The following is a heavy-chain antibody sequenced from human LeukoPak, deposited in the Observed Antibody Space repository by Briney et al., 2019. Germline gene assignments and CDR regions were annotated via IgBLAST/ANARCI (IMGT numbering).Heavy chain of an antibody. Sequence: GGSLRLSCAASGFTFSTYSMNWVRQAPGKGLEWVSSISSSSSYIYYADSVKGRFTISRDNAKNSLYLQMNSLRAEDTAVYYCARVRGSYASDYWGQGTLVTVSS. CDR2: ISSSSSYI. D-gene: IGHD1-26*01. V-gene: IGHV3-21*01. J-gene: IGHJ4*02. CDR3: ARVRGSYASDY. CDR1: GFTFSTYS.